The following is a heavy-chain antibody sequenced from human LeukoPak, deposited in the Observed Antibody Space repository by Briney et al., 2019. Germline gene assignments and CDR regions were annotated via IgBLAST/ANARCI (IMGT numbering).Heavy chain of an antibody. CDR2: IYYSGST. CDR3: ARRYYDSSGYYYYYYMDV. D-gene: IGHD3-22*01. J-gene: IGHJ6*03. CDR1: GGSISSSSYY. V-gene: IGHV4-39*01. Sequence: SETLSLTCTVSGGSISSSSYYWGWIRQPPGKGLEWIGSIYYSGSTYYNPSLKSRVTISVETSKNQFSLKLSSVTAADTAVYYCARRYYDSSGYYYYYYMDVWGKGTTVTVSS.